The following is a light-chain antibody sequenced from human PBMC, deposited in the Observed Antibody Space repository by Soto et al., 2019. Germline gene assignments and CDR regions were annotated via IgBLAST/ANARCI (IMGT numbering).Light chain of an antibody. CDR2: GAS. CDR1: QSVTKS. J-gene: IGKJ1*01. V-gene: IGKV3-20*01. Sequence: EIVLTQSPGTLSLSPGERATLSCRARQSVTKSLAWYQQKPGQAPRLLIYGASSRATGIPDRFSGSGSGTDFTLTISRLEPEDFAVYYCQQYGGSPRTFGQGTKVE. CDR3: QQYGGSPRT.